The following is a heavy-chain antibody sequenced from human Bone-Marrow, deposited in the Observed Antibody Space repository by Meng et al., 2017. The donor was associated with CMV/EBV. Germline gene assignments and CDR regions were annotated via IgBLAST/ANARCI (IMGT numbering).Heavy chain of an antibody. CDR3: ARHERRPSMGSGTAGMGV. CDR1: GYTFTYRY. D-gene: IGHD3-10*01. Sequence: SVKVSCKASGYTFTYRYLHWVRQAPGQALEWMGRITPFNGNTNYARKFQDRVTITRDRSMSTAYMELSSLRSEDTAMYYCARHERRPSMGSGTAGMGVWGQGTTVTVSS. V-gene: IGHV1-45*02. CDR2: ITPFNGNT. J-gene: IGHJ6*02.